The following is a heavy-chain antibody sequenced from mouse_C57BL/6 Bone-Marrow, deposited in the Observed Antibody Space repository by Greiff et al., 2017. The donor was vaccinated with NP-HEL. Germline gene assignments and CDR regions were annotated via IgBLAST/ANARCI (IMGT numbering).Heavy chain of an antibody. CDR2: IDPNSGGT. V-gene: IGHV1-72*01. D-gene: IGHD1-1*01. CDR1: GYTFTSYW. Sequence: VQLQQPGADLVKPGASVKLSCKASGYTFTSYWMHWVKQRPGRGLEWIGRIDPNSGGTKFNEKFKTKVTLTVDKPTSTTYMQLSSLTSEDSAIYYCARYYYGSRGGYFDVWGTGTTVTVSS. CDR3: ARYYYGSRGGYFDV. J-gene: IGHJ1*03.